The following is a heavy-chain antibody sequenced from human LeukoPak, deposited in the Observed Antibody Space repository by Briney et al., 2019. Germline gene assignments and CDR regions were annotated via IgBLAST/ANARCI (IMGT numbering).Heavy chain of an antibody. J-gene: IGHJ4*02. D-gene: IGHD5-18*01. Sequence: SETLSLTCAVYGGSFSGYYWSWIRQPPGKGLEWIGYIYYSGSTNYNPSLQSRVTISVDTSKNQFSLKLTSVTPADTAVYYCARVGGYSYGHFDYWGQGTLVTVSS. CDR2: IYYSGST. CDR3: ARVGGYSYGHFDY. CDR1: GGSFSGYY. V-gene: IGHV4-59*01.